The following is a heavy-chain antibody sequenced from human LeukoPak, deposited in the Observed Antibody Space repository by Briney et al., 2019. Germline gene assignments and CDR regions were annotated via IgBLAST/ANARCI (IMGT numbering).Heavy chain of an antibody. CDR1: GYTFTTYG. Sequence: ASVKVSCKASGYTFTTYGIRWVRQAPGQGLEWMGWINANNGDTHYAQKLQGRITMTTDTSTSTVYMELRSLGSDDTAVYYCTRDFVLLTSYDVFENWGQGTLVTVSS. J-gene: IGHJ4*02. CDR2: INANNGDT. CDR3: TRDFVLLTSYDVFEN. V-gene: IGHV1-18*01. D-gene: IGHD3-3*01.